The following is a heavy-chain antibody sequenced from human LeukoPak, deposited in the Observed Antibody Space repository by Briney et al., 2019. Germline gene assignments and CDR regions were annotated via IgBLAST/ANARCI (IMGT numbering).Heavy chain of an antibody. V-gene: IGHV4-59*08. D-gene: IGHD3-3*01. CDR1: GDSISSDY. CDR3: ARLPRYDFWS. CDR2: IYNSGST. J-gene: IGHJ4*02. Sequence: SETLSLTCTVSGDSISSDYWSWIRQPPGKGLEWIGYIYNSGSTNYNPSLKSRVTISVDTSKNQFSLKLRSVTAADTAVYYCARLPRYDFWSWGQGTLVTVSS.